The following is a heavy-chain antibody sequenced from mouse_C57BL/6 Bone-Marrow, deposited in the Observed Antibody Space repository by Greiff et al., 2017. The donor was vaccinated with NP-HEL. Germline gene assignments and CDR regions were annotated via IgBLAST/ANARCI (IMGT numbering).Heavy chain of an antibody. CDR3: GIDYAMDY. V-gene: IGHV5-4*03. J-gene: IGHJ4*01. CDR2: ISDGGSYT. CDR1: GFTFSSYA. Sequence: EVKLVESRGGLVKPGGSLKLSCAASGFTFSSYAMSWVRQTPEKRLEWVATISDGGSYTYYPDNVKGRFTISRDNAKNNLYLQMSHLKSEDTAMYHYGIDYAMDYWGQGTSVTVSS. D-gene: IGHD1-1*01.